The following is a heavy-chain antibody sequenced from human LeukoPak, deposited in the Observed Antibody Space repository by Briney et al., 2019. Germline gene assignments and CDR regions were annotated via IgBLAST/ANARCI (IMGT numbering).Heavy chain of an antibody. CDR1: GYSFTSYW. CDR3: ARAPSTTLRFFDY. V-gene: IGHV5-10-1*01. D-gene: IGHD4-17*01. CDR2: IDPSDSYT. Sequence: GESLKISCKGSGYSFTSYWISLVRQMPGKGLEWMGRIDPSDSYTNYSPSFQGHVTISADKSISTAYLHWSSLKASDTAMYYCARAPSTTLRFFDYWAQGTLVTVSS. J-gene: IGHJ4*02.